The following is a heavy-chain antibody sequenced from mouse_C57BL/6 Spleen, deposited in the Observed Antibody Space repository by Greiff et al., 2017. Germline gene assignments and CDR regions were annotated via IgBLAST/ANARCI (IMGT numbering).Heavy chain of an antibody. Sequence: QVQLQQPGAELVRPGSSVKLSCKASGYTFTSYWMDWVKQRPGQGLEWIGNIYPSDSETHYNQKFKDKATLTVDKSSSTAYMQLSSLTSEDSAVYYCARGDYDYEGYFDYWGQGTTLTVSS. J-gene: IGHJ2*01. CDR3: ARGDYDYEGYFDY. V-gene: IGHV1-61*01. CDR2: IYPSDSET. D-gene: IGHD2-4*01. CDR1: GYTFTSYW.